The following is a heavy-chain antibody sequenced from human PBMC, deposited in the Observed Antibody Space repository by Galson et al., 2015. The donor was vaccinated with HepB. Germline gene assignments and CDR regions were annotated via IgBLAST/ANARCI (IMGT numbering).Heavy chain of an antibody. CDR2: INPDGSVN. CDR3: ARDPEWGAFDI. V-gene: IGHV3-7*03. J-gene: IGHJ3*02. CDR1: EFTFSRYW. Sequence: LRLSCAASEFTFSRYWMGWVRQAPGKGLEWVAYINPDGSVNYYVDSVKGRFTISRDNAKNSLYLEMNSLRAEDTAVYYCARDPEWGAFDIWGQGTMVTVSS. D-gene: IGHD1-14*01.